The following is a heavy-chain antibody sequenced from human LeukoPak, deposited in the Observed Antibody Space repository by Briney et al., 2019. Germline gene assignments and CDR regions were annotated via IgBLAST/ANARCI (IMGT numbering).Heavy chain of an antibody. D-gene: IGHD1-26*01. J-gene: IGHJ6*01. CDR2: ISGSGDNT. CDR1: GLTFSGFA. V-gene: IGHV3-23*01. CDR3: AKMKGHPLPKYYMDV. Sequence: GGSLRLSCAASGLTFSGFAMSWVRRTPGKGLEWVSGISGSGDNTLYADSVKGWFTISRDNSKNTLYLEMNSLRAEDTAIYYCAKMKGHPLPKYYMDVWGQGTTVTVSS.